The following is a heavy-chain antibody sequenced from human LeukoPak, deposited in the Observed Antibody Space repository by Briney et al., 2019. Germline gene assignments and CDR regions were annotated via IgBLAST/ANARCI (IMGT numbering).Heavy chain of an antibody. CDR2: IIPIFGTA. Sequence: ASVTVSCKASGGTFSSYAISWVRQAPGQGLEWMGGIIPIFGTANYAQKFQGRVTITADESTSTAYMELNSLRAEDTAVYYCARDQITMVRGVIARSTDYYYHYYMDVWGKGTTVTVSS. V-gene: IGHV1-69*13. J-gene: IGHJ6*03. CDR3: ARDQITMVRGVIARSTDYYYHYYMDV. D-gene: IGHD3-10*01. CDR1: GGTFSSYA.